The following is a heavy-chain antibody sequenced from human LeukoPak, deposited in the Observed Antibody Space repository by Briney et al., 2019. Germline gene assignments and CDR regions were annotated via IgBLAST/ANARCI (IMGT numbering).Heavy chain of an antibody. J-gene: IGHJ4*02. Sequence: GGSLRLSCAAAGFTVSSSYMSWVRQAPGKGLEWVSLIYTGGSTSYADSVKGRFTISRDNSKNTVYLQMSSLRAEDTAVYYCARVGGSYFNYWGQGTLVTVSS. CDR3: ARVGGSYFNY. D-gene: IGHD1-26*01. CDR1: GFTVSSSY. CDR2: IYTGGST. V-gene: IGHV3-66*01.